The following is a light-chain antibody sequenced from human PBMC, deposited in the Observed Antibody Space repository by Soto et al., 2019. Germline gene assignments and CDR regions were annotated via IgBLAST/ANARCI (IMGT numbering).Light chain of an antibody. CDR1: QSVNSN. CDR3: QQYNNWPRT. CDR2: GAS. Sequence: EIXXTQSPATLSVSPGEGATLSCRASQSVNSNLAWYEQKPGQAPRLLIYGASTRATGIAARFSGSVSGTEFTLTISSLQSEDFAFYYCQQYNNWPRTFGQGTKVEIK. V-gene: IGKV3-15*01. J-gene: IGKJ1*01.